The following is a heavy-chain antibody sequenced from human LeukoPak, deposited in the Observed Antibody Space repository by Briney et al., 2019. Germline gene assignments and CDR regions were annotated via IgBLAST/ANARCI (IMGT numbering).Heavy chain of an antibody. CDR3: AKSSKVRGVYYFDY. D-gene: IGHD3-10*01. J-gene: IGHJ4*02. Sequence: GGSLRLSCAASGFTFSTYAMTWVRQAPGKGLEWVSVISGGGGSTYYADSVKGRFTISRDNSKNTLYLQMNSPRAEDTAVYYCAKSSKVRGVYYFDYWGQGTLVTVSS. V-gene: IGHV3-23*01. CDR2: ISGGGGST. CDR1: GFTFSTYA.